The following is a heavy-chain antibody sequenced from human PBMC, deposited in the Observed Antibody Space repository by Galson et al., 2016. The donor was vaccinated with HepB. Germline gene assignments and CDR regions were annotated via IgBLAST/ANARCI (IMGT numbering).Heavy chain of an antibody. Sequence: SLRLSCAASGFIFSSYSMSWVRQAPGKGLDWVSSLSGSGGLTYHANSVKGRLTISRDNSKNTLYLQMNSLRVEDTALYYCAKVSHGYRIDSWGQGTLVTVSS. CDR1: GFIFSSYS. D-gene: IGHD5-18*01. CDR2: LSGSGGLT. CDR3: AKVSHGYRIDS. V-gene: IGHV3-23*01. J-gene: IGHJ4*02.